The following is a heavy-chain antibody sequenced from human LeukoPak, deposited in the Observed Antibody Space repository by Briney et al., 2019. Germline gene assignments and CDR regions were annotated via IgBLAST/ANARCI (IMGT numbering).Heavy chain of an antibody. J-gene: IGHJ4*02. D-gene: IGHD6-19*01. CDR2: IIPIFGTA. CDR3: ARDLEVGLRSGSLAL. Sequence: SVKVSCKASGGTFSSYAISWVRQAPGQGLEWMGTIIPIFGTANYAQRFQGRVTITTDESTSTAYMELRSLRSDDTAVYYCARDLEVGLRSGSLALWGQGTLVTVSS. V-gene: IGHV1-69*05. CDR1: GGTFSSYA.